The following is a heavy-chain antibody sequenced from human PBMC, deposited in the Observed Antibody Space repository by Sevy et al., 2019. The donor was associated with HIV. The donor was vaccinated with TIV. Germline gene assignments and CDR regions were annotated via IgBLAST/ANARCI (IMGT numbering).Heavy chain of an antibody. V-gene: IGHV3-30*18. CDR1: GFTFSNYG. CDR3: AKTSVAGTYKLYYFDY. Sequence: GGSLRLSCAASGFTFSNYGMHWVRQAPGKGLEWVAVMSYDGRSKYYADSVKGRFTISRDNSKNTLYLQMNSLRAEDTAVYYCAKTSVAGTYKLYYFDYWGQGTLVTVSS. D-gene: IGHD6-19*01. J-gene: IGHJ4*02. CDR2: MSYDGRSK.